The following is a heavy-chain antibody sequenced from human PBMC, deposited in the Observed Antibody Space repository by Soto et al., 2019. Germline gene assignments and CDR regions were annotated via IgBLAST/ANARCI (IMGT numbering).Heavy chain of an antibody. D-gene: IGHD3-10*01. CDR1: GFTFNNYA. CDR2: ISGGGDTT. V-gene: IGHV3-23*01. CDR3: ATGRGGSGSLTPRVDF. Sequence: EVQLLESGGGLVQPGGSLRLSCAASGFTFNNYAMTWVRQAPGKGLEWVSAISGGGDTTSYADSVKGRFTVSRDGSKNTLYLQMSSLRAEDTALYDCATGRGGSGSLTPRVDFWGQGTLVTVSS. J-gene: IGHJ4*02.